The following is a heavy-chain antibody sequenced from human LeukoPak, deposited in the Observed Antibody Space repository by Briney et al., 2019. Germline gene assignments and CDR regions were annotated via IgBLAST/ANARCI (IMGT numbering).Heavy chain of an antibody. CDR1: GYTFTSYG. J-gene: IGHJ5*02. CDR2: VGAYDGDT. CDR3: ARDYDRWNNDCFDP. D-gene: IGHD1/OR15-1a*01. Sequence: ASVKVSCKASGYTFTSYGISWVRQAPGQGLGWIGWVGAYDGDTNYAEKVQGRVTMTTDTSTSTAYLELRSLRSDDTAVYYCARDYDRWNNDCFDPWGQGTLVIVSS. V-gene: IGHV1-18*01.